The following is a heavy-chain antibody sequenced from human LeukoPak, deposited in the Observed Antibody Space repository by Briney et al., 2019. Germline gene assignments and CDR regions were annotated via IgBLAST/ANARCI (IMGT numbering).Heavy chain of an antibody. CDR1: GFTFSSYG. D-gene: IGHD1-1*01. J-gene: IGHJ4*02. CDR3: VRTGDTERFDY. V-gene: IGHV3-33*01. Sequence: PGRSLRLSCAASGFTFSSYGMHWVRQAPGKGLEWVALIRYDGSKKDYADSVKGRFTISRDNSKNTLYLQMNILRAEDTAMYYCVRTGDTERFDYWGQGTLVTVSS. CDR2: IRYDGSKK.